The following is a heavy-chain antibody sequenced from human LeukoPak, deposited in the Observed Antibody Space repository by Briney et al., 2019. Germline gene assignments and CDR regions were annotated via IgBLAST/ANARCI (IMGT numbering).Heavy chain of an antibody. V-gene: IGHV3-53*01. Sequence: GSLRLSCAASGFTVSSNYMSWVRQAPGKGLEWVSIIYSGGSTYYADSVKGRFSISRDNSKNTLYLQMNSLRAEDTAVYYCARDKLGYCSGGSCYDHYYYGMDVWGQGTTVTVSS. CDR3: ARDKLGYCSGGSCYDHYYYGMDV. CDR2: IYSGGST. J-gene: IGHJ6*02. CDR1: GFTVSSNY. D-gene: IGHD2-15*01.